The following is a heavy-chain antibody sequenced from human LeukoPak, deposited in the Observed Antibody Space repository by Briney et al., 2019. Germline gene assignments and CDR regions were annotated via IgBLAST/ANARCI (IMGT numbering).Heavy chain of an antibody. V-gene: IGHV3-21*01. CDR3: ARSRGDSYGLNYFDY. J-gene: IGHJ4*02. D-gene: IGHD5-18*01. Sequence: GGSLRLSCAASGFTFSSYSMNWVRQAPGKGLEWVSSISSSSSYIYYADSVKGRFTISRDNAKNSLYLQMNSLRAEDTAVYYCARSRGDSYGLNYFDYWGQGTLVTVSS. CDR1: GFTFSSYS. CDR2: ISSSSSYI.